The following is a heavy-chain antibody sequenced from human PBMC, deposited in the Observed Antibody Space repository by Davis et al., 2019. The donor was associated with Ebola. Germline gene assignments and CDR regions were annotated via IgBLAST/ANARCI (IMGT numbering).Heavy chain of an antibody. V-gene: IGHV4-34*01. CDR3: ARRTGRRYCSSTSCYDYYYGMDV. CDR1: GGSFSCYY. CDR2: INHSGST. Sequence: SETLSLTCAVYGGSFSCYYWSWIRQPPGKGLEWIGDINHSGSTNYNPSLKSRVTISVDTSKNQFSLNLSSVTAADTAVYYCARRTGRRYCSSTSCYDYYYGMDVWGQGTTVTVSS. D-gene: IGHD2-2*01. J-gene: IGHJ6*02.